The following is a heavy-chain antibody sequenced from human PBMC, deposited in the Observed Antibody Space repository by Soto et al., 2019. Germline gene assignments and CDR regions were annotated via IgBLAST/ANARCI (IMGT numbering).Heavy chain of an antibody. V-gene: IGHV5-10-1*01. J-gene: IGHJ1*01. CDR2: IDPSDSYT. D-gene: IGHD3-9*01. CDR3: ARSSDDILTGYPPAEYFQH. Sequence: QMPGKGLEWIGRIDPSDSYTNYSPSFQGHVTISADKSISTAYLQWSSLKASDTAMYYCARSSDDILTGYPPAEYFQHWGQGTLVTVSS.